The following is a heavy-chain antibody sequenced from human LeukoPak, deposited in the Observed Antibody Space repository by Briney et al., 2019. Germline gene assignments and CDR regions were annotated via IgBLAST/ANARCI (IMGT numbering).Heavy chain of an antibody. J-gene: IGHJ4*02. V-gene: IGHV1-2*02. CDR1: GYTFTGHF. CDR2: INPNSGGA. CDR3: ARALRTDILTTDY. D-gene: IGHD3-9*01. Sequence: ASVKVSCKASGYTFTGHFVHWMRQAPGQGLEWMGWINPNSGGAKYAQNFQGRVSMTTDTSISTAYMELSRLRSGDTAVYYCARALRTDILTTDYWGQGTLVTVSS.